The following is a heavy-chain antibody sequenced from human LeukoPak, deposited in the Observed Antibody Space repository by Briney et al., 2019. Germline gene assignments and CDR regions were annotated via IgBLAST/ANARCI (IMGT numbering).Heavy chain of an antibody. CDR1: GFTVSSNY. J-gene: IGHJ4*02. D-gene: IGHD3-22*01. CDR2: IYSGGST. Sequence: GGSLRLSCAASGFTVSSNYMSWVRQAPGKGLEWVSVIYSGGSTYYADSVRGRFTISRDNSKNTLYLQMNSLRAEDTAVYYCARDMSYYDSTSDYWGQGTLVTVSS. CDR3: ARDMSYYDSTSDY. V-gene: IGHV3-66*01.